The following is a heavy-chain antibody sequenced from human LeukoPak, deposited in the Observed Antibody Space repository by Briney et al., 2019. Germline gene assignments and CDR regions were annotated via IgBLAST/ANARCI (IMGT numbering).Heavy chain of an antibody. CDR1: GFTFSSYA. CDR3: AKHQLQSTVLFDY. D-gene: IGHD4-11*01. V-gene: IGHV3-23*01. J-gene: IGHJ4*02. CDR2: VSGGAGGT. Sequence: GGSLRLSCAASGFTFSSYAMSWVRQAPGKGLEWLSTVSGGAGGTSYADSVKGRFTISRDNSKNTLSLQMNSLRAEDTAVYYCAKHQLQSTVLFDYWGQGTLVTVSS.